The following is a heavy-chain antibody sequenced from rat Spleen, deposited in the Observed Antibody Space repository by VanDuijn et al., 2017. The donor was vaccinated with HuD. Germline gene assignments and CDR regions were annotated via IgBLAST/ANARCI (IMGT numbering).Heavy chain of an antibody. J-gene: IGHJ2*01. D-gene: IGHD1-12*02. CDR1: GFTFSDYY. CDR3: ARREDYYDGSYYP. V-gene: IGHV5-22*01. CDR2: ISYEGSST. Sequence: EVQLVESGGGLVQPGRSLKLSCAASGFTFSDYYMAWVRQAPKKGLEWVASISYEGSSTYYGDSVKGRFTISRDNAKSTLYLQMNSLRSEDTATYYCARREDYYDGSYYPWGQGVMVTVSS.